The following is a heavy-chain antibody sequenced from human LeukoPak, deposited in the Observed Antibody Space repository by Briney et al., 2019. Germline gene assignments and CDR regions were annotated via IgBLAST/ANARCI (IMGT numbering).Heavy chain of an antibody. CDR1: VGSLSSSNW. D-gene: IGHD3-10*01. CDR3: ARDRYGSGSYKDY. V-gene: IGHV4-4*02. J-gene: IGHJ4*02. Sequence: SETLSLTCAVSVGSLSSSNWWSWVRQPPGKGLEWIGEIYHSGSTNYNPSLKGRVTISVDKSKNRFSLKLSSVTAADTAVYYCARDRYGSGSYKDYWGQGNLITVSS. CDR2: IYHSGST.